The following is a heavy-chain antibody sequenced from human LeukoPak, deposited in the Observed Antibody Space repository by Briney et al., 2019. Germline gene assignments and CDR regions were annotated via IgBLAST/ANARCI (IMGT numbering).Heavy chain of an antibody. D-gene: IGHD1-26*01. Sequence: GGSLRLSCAASGFTFSSYSMNWIRQAPGKGLEWVSSISSSSSYIYYADSVKGRFTISRDNAKNSLYLQMNSLRAEDTAVYYCARVMRVGAVDYWGQGTLVTVSS. CDR2: ISSSSSYI. V-gene: IGHV3-21*01. CDR1: GFTFSSYS. CDR3: ARVMRVGAVDY. J-gene: IGHJ4*02.